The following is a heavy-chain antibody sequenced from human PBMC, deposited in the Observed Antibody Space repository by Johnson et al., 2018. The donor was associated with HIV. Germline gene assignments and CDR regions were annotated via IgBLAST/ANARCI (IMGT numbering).Heavy chain of an antibody. J-gene: IGHJ3*02. Sequence: EVHLVESGGGLVQPGGSLRLSCAASGFTFSSYAMSWVRQAPGKGLEWVSAISGSGGSTYYADSVKGRFTISRDNSKNTLYLQMNSLRAEDTAVYYCVRACRDGYTCDAFDIWGQGTMVTVSS. CDR1: GFTFSSYA. CDR2: ISGSGGST. CDR3: VRACRDGYTCDAFDI. D-gene: IGHD5-24*01. V-gene: IGHV3-23*04.